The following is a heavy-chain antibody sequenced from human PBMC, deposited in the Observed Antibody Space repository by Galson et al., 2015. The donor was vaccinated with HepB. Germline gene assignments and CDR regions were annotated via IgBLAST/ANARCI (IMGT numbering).Heavy chain of an antibody. J-gene: IGHJ4*02. V-gene: IGHV1-3*01. D-gene: IGHD5-18*01. CDR1: GYTFTSYA. Sequence: SVKVSCKASGYTFTSYAMHWVRQAPGQRLEWMGWINAGNGNTKYSQKFQGRVTITRDTSASTAYMELSSLRSEDTAVYYCAGSGYSYLHFDYWGQGTLVTVSS. CDR3: AGSGYSYLHFDY. CDR2: INAGNGNT.